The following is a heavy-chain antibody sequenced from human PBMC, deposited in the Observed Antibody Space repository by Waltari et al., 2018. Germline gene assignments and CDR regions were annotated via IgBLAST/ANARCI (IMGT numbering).Heavy chain of an antibody. J-gene: IGHJ3*02. CDR2: IYYSGST. V-gene: IGHV4-59*01. D-gene: IGHD2-15*01. Sequence: QVQLQESGPGLVKPSETLSLTCTVSGGSISSYYWSWIRQPPGKGLEWIGYIYYSGSTNYNPSLKSRVTISLDTSKNQFSLKLSSVTAADTAVYYCARGVYCSGGSCYSGAFDIWGQGTMVTVSS. CDR3: ARGVYCSGGSCYSGAFDI. CDR1: GGSISSYY.